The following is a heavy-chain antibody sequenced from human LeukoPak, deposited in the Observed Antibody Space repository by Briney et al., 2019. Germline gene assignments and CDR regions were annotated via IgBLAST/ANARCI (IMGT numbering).Heavy chain of an antibody. J-gene: IGHJ4*02. CDR1: GYTFTSYA. CDR2: INAGNGNT. Sequence: ASVKVSCKASGYTFTSYAMHWVRQAPGQRLEWMGWINAGNGNTKYPQKFQGRVTITRDTSASTAYMELSSLRSEDTAVYYCARTIGVVTGSYFDYWGQGTLVTVSS. CDR3: ARTIGVVTGSYFDY. V-gene: IGHV1-3*01. D-gene: IGHD4-23*01.